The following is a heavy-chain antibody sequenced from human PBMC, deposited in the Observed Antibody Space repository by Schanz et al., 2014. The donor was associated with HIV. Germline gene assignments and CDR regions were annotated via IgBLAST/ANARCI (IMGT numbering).Heavy chain of an antibody. Sequence: RVQLQESGPGLVKPSETLSLTCSVSGGSISNNFCHWIRQSPGKGLEWIGSAHHSGSTYYTPSLKSRVTISVDTSKNQVPLKLSSVTAADTAVYYCARTYSYDDYFDYWGQGTLVTVSS. CDR2: AHHSGST. CDR1: GGSISNNFC. CDR3: ARTYSYDDYFDY. V-gene: IGHV4-39*06. D-gene: IGHD5-18*01. J-gene: IGHJ4*02.